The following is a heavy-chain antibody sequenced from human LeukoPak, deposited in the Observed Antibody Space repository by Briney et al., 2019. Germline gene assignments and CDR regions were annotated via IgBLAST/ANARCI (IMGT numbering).Heavy chain of an antibody. V-gene: IGHV3-33*01. CDR3: ARDSADRYDSSGYYPLDY. Sequence: GRSLRLSCAASGFTFSSYGMHWVRQAPGKGLEWVAVIWYDGSNKYYADSVKGRFTISRDNSKNTLYLQMNSLRAEDTAVYYCARDSADRYDSSGYYPLDYWGQGTLVTVSS. CDR2: IWYDGSNK. CDR1: GFTFSSYG. J-gene: IGHJ4*02. D-gene: IGHD3-22*01.